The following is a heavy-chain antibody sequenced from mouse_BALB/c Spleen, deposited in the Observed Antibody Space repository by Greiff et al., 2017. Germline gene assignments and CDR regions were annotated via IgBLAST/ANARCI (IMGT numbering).Heavy chain of an antibody. D-gene: IGHD2-4*01. CDR2: IWAGGST. CDR3: ARDKTMITGAMDY. Sequence: VKLMESGPGLVAPSQSLSITCTVSGFSLTSYGVHWVRQPPGKGLEWLGVIWAGGSTNYNSALMSRLSISKDNSKSQVFLKMNSLQTDDTAMYYCARDKTMITGAMDYWGQGTSVTVSS. V-gene: IGHV2-9*02. CDR1: GFSLTSYG. J-gene: IGHJ4*01.